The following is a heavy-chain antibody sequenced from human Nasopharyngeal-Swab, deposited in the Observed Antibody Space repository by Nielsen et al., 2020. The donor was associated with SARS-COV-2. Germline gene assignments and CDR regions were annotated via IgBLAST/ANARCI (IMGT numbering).Heavy chain of an antibody. Sequence: WVRQALGQGLQWMGWINAYNGNTNYAQKVQGRVTLTTDTSTSTAYMELRSLRSEDTAVYYCARGLYSSGFSYYYYGMDVWGQGTTVTVSS. CDR2: INAYNGNT. J-gene: IGHJ6*02. CDR3: ARGLYSSGFSYYYYGMDV. V-gene: IGHV1-18*01. D-gene: IGHD6-19*01.